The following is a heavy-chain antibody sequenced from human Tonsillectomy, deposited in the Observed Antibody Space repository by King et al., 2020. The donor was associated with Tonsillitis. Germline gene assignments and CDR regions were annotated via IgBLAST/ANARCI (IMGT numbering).Heavy chain of an antibody. CDR1: GFTFSTYP. CDR2: ISYDGSTK. J-gene: IGHJ4*02. CDR3: AIESLASEYSISGYEPFEY. Sequence: VQLVESGGGVVQPGRFLRLSCAASGFTFSTYPMHWVRQAPGKGLEWVAVISYDGSTKYYADSLKGRFTISRDNSKKTLFLQMSSLRAEDTAVYYCAIESLASEYSISGYEPFEYWGQGTLVTVSS. D-gene: IGHD6-13*01. V-gene: IGHV3-30*04.